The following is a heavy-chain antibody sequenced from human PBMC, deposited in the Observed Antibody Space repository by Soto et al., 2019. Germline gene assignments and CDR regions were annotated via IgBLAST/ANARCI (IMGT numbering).Heavy chain of an antibody. J-gene: IGHJ6*02. D-gene: IGHD3-10*01. Sequence: QLQLQESGSGLVKPSQTLSLTCAVSGGSISSGGYSWSWIRQPPGKGLEWIGYIYHSGSTYYNPSLKSRVTISVDRSKNQFSLKLSSVTAADTAVYYCARAGLHYGSGAPYYYGMDVWGQGTTVTVSS. V-gene: IGHV4-30-2*01. CDR2: IYHSGST. CDR1: GGSISSGGYS. CDR3: ARAGLHYGSGAPYYYGMDV.